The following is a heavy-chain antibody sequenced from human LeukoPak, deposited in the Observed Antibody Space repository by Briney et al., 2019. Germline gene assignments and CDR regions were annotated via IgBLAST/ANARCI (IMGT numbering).Heavy chain of an antibody. CDR1: GFSISGGFY. CDR3: ARHLKEKYCTGGSCGFDY. Sequence: PSETLSLTCSVSGFSISGGFYWGWIRQPPGKGLEWIGFMYSSGSTYYIPSLRSRVTMSVDTSKNQFFMHLSSVTAADTAVYYCARHLKEKYCTGGSCGFDYWGQGTLVTVSS. CDR2: MYSSGST. J-gene: IGHJ4*02. V-gene: IGHV4-38-2*02. D-gene: IGHD2-15*01.